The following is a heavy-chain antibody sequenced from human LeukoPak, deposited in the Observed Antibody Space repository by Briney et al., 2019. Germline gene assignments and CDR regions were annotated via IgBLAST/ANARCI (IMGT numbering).Heavy chain of an antibody. CDR3: ARGGYSYGIYYYYYMDV. CDR2: IYYSGST. Sequence: PSETLSLTCAVSGYSISSGYYWGWIRQPPGKGLEWIGYIYYSGSTNYNPSLKSRVTISVDTSKNQFSLKLSSVTAADTAVYYCARGGYSYGIYYYYYMDVWGKGTTVTVSS. J-gene: IGHJ6*03. D-gene: IGHD5-18*01. V-gene: IGHV4-61*01. CDR1: GYSISSGYY.